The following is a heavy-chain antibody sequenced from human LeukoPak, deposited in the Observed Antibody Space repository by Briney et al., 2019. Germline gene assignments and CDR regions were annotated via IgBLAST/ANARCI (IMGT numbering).Heavy chain of an antibody. D-gene: IGHD1-26*01. J-gene: IGHJ4*02. Sequence: GGSLRLSCAASGSTFSTYAMTWVRQAPGKGLEWVSAIRGDGATKFYADSVKGRFTVSRDNSKNTVYLQMNSLRAEDTAVYYCAKDVVGATPIYYFDYWGQGTLVTVSS. CDR1: GSTFSTYA. CDR2: IRGDGATK. CDR3: AKDVVGATPIYYFDY. V-gene: IGHV3-23*01.